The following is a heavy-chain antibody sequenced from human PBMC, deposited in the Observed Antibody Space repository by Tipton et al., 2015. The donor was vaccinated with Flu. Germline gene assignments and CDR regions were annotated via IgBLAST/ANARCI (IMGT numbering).Heavy chain of an antibody. CDR3: ARGEYSTMITFGGVIVYFDY. CDR1: GGSISSSSYY. CDR2: IYYSGST. J-gene: IGHJ4*02. V-gene: IGHV4-39*07. Sequence: TLSLTCTVSGGSISSSSYYWGWIRQPPGKGLEWIGSIYYSGSTYYNPSLKSRVTISVDTSKNQFSLKLSSVTAADTAVYYCARGEYSTMITFGGVIVYFDYRGQGTLVTVSS. D-gene: IGHD3-16*02.